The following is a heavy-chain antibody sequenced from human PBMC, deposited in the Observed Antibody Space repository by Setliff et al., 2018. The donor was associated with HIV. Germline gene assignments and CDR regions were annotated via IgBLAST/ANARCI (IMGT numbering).Heavy chain of an antibody. CDR3: AKGPREAVTGTYFDY. CDR1: GFTFSSYA. J-gene: IGHJ4*02. Sequence: GGSLRLSCVGSGFTFSSYAMSWVRQAPGKGLEWVSSISSSDVTTYYVDSVKGRFAISRDNSKNTLHLQMNSLRVEDTAVYYCAKGPREAVTGTYFDYWGQGTLVTVSS. CDR2: ISSSDVTT. V-gene: IGHV3-23*01. D-gene: IGHD6-19*01.